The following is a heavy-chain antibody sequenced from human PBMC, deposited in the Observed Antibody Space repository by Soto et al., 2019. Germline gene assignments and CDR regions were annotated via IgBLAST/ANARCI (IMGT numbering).Heavy chain of an antibody. J-gene: IGHJ6*02. CDR2: ISGSGGST. V-gene: IGHV3-23*01. CDR3: AGRFIVATITYYYYGMDV. CDR1: GFTFSSYA. D-gene: IGHD5-12*01. Sequence: GGSLRLSCAASGFTFSSYAMSWVRQAPGKGLEWVSAISGSGGSTYYADSVKSRFTISRDNSKNTLYLQMNSLRAEDTAVYYCAGRFIVATITYYYYGMDVWGQGTTVTVSS.